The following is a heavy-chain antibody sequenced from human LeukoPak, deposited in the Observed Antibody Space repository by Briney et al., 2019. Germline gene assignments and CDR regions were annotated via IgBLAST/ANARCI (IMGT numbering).Heavy chain of an antibody. D-gene: IGHD6-6*01. Sequence: PSETLSLTCTVSGGSISSYYWSWIRQPAGKGLEWIGRIYTSGSTSNNPSLKSRVTMSVDTSKNQFSLKLNSVPAADTSVYYCARVGSSPYYYAMDVWGQGTTVTASS. CDR3: ARVGSSPYYYAMDV. V-gene: IGHV4-4*07. J-gene: IGHJ6*02. CDR1: GGSISSYY. CDR2: IYTSGST.